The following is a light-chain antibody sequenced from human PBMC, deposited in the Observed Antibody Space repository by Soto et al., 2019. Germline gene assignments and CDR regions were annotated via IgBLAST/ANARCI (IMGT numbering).Light chain of an antibody. V-gene: IGKV4-1*01. CDR1: QSVLYSSSNKNY. CDR2: WAS. Sequence: DIVMTQSPDSLAVSLGERATINCKSSQSVLYSSSNKNYLAWYQQKPGQPPKLLINWASTRESGVPDRFSGSGSGTDFTLTISSLQAEDVAAYYCQQYYSTPYTFGQGTKLEIK. CDR3: QQYYSTPYT. J-gene: IGKJ2*01.